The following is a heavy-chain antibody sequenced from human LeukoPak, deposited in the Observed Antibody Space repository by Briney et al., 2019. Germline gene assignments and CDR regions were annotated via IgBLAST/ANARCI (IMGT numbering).Heavy chain of an antibody. CDR2: IKSKTDCGTT. Sequence: GSLRLSCAASGFTFSNAWMSWVRQAPGKGLEWVGRIKSKTDCGTTDYTAPVKGRFTISRDDSKNTLYLQMNSLKTEDTAVYYCTTGPFDYYGSASYLANGMDVWGQGTTVTVSS. J-gene: IGHJ6*02. CDR3: TTGPFDYYGSASYLANGMDV. CDR1: GFTFSNAW. D-gene: IGHD3-10*01. V-gene: IGHV3-15*01.